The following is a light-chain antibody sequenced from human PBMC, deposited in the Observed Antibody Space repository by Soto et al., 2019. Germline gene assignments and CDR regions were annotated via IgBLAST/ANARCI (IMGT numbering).Light chain of an antibody. J-gene: IGKJ5*01. CDR3: QQYGSSPN. V-gene: IGKV1-39*01. CDR1: QTIGKY. CDR2: DAS. Sequence: DIQMTQSPSALSATVGDRVTITCRASQTIGKYLNWYQQQPGKVPKLLIYDASYLQSGVPSRFSGSGSGTDFTLTISRLEPEDFAVYYCQQYGSSPNFGQGTRLEIK.